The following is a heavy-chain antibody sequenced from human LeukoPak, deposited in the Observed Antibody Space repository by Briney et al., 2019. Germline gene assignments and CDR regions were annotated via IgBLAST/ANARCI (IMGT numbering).Heavy chain of an antibody. D-gene: IGHD6-6*01. CDR2: VYGSGDGT. CDR1: GVTFSTYA. CDR3: ARVQLVDYYYYSYMDV. Sequence: GGSLRLSCAASGVTFSTYAMGWVRQAPGKGLEWVSSVYGSGDGTYYADSVKGRFTISRDNAKNSLYLQMNSLRAEDTALYYCARVQLVDYYYYSYMDVWGKGTTVTVSS. V-gene: IGHV3-23*01. J-gene: IGHJ6*03.